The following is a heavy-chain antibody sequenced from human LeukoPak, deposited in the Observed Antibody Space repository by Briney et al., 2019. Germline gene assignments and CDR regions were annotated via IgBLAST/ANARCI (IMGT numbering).Heavy chain of an antibody. CDR3: ARESGTVVAATWVSWFDP. J-gene: IGHJ5*02. V-gene: IGHV3-30-3*01. D-gene: IGHD2-15*01. CDR2: ISYDGSNK. CDR1: GFTFSSYA. Sequence: PGGSLRLSCAASGFTFSSYAMHWVRQAPGKGLEWVAVISYDGSNKYYADSVKGRFTISRDNSKNTLYLQMNSLRAEDTAVYYCARESGTVVAATWVSWFDPWGQGTLVTVSS.